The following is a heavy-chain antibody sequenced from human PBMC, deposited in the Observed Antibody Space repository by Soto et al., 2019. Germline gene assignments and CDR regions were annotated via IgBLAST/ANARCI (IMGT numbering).Heavy chain of an antibody. V-gene: IGHV3-23*01. Sequence: EVQLLESGGGLVQPGGSLRLSCAASGFTFNNYAMSWVRQAPGKGLEWVSAISGGGDTTSYADSVKGRFTVSRDGSKNTLYLQMKSRRAEDTAVYYCAKGRGGSGSLTPRVDFWGQATLVTVSS. D-gene: IGHD3-10*01. J-gene: IGHJ4*02. CDR3: AKGRGGSGSLTPRVDF. CDR1: GFTFNNYA. CDR2: ISGGGDTT.